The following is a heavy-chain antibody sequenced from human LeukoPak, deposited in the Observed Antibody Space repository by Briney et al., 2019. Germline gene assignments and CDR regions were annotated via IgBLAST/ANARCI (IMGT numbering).Heavy chain of an antibody. CDR1: GFTFSSYG. CDR3: AIEAGKRKNWFDP. CDR2: ISYDGSNK. V-gene: IGHV3-30*03. D-gene: IGHD1-1*01. J-gene: IGHJ5*02. Sequence: PGRSLRLSCAASGFTFSSYGMHWVRQAPGKGLEWVAVISYDGSNKYYADSVKGRFTISRDNSKNTLYLQMNSLRAEDTAVYYCAIEAGKRKNWFDPWGQGTLVTVSS.